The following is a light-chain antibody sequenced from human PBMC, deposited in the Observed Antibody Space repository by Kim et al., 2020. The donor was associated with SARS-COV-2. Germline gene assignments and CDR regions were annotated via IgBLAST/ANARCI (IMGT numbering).Light chain of an antibody. CDR2: YDS. J-gene: IGLJ3*02. CDR1: NLGSTS. CDR3: QVWDSSSDHWV. Sequence: APGKTARITCGGNNLGSTSVHWYQQKPGQAPVLVIYYDSDRPSGIPERFSGSNSGNTATLTISRVDAGDEADYYCQVWDSSSDHWVFGGGTKLTVL. V-gene: IGLV3-21*04.